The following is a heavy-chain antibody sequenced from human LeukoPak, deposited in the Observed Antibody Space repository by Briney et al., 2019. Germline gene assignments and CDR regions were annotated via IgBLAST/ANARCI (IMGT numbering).Heavy chain of an antibody. J-gene: IGHJ6*02. CDR3: ARQGGYCSSTSCYSISYYYYGMDV. Sequence: PSETLSLTCTVSGGSISSSSYYWGWIRQPPGKGLERIGSIYYSGSTYYNPSLKSRVTISVDTSKNQFSLKLSSVTAADTAVYYCARQGGYCSSTSCYSISYYYYGMDVWGQATTVTVSS. CDR2: IYYSGST. D-gene: IGHD2-2*02. V-gene: IGHV4-39*01. CDR1: GGSISSSSYY.